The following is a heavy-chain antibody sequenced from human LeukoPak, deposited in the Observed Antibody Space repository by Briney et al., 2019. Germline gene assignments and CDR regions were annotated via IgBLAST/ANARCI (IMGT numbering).Heavy chain of an antibody. J-gene: IGHJ4*02. Sequence: GGSLRLSCAASGLTFSSYSMNWVRQAPGKGLEWVSAISGSGGSTYYADSVKGRFTISRDNSKNTLYLQMNSLRAEDTAVYYCARGHYGDYVDYWGQGTLVTVSS. V-gene: IGHV3-23*01. CDR2: ISGSGGST. D-gene: IGHD4-17*01. CDR3: ARGHYGDYVDY. CDR1: GLTFSSYS.